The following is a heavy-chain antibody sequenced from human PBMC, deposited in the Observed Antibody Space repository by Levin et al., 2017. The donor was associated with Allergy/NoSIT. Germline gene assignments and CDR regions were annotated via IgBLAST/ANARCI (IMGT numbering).Heavy chain of an antibody. J-gene: IGHJ4*02. CDR1: DFSFSTYT. V-gene: IGHV3-21*06. CDR3: ATLRGSWYSTDFFGH. CDR2: ISTGRGYA. D-gene: IGHD6-13*01. Sequence: GESLKISCEGSDFSFSTYTMNWVRQTPGRGLEWVSSISTGRGYAYYADSVQGRFTISRDNAKNSLYLQMNSLRAEDTAVYYCATLRGSWYSTDFFGHWGQGTRVTVYS.